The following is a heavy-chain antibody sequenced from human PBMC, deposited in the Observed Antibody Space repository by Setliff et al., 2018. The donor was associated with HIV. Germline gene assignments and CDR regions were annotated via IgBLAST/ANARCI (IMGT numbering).Heavy chain of an antibody. D-gene: IGHD3-22*01. CDR2: IYHSGGT. CDR3: GGNGYYSIDY. CDR1: GGSISSNW. J-gene: IGHJ4*02. Sequence: SETLCLTCAVSGGSISSNWWSWVRQSPGKGLEWIGEIYHSGGTHYNPSLQSRVTISVDKSKSQFSLKLNSVTAADTAVYYCGGNGYYSIDYWGQGTLVTVSS. V-gene: IGHV4-4*02.